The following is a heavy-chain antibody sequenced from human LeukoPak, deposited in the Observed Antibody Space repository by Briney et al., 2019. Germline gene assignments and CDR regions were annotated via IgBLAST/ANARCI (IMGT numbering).Heavy chain of an antibody. D-gene: IGHD3-3*01. CDR3: ARRTYDLWSGDYTGAFDI. J-gene: IGHJ3*02. V-gene: IGHV4-59*01. Sequence: ASETLSLTCTASGGSISSYYRSWIRQPPGKGLEWIGYIYYSGSTNYNPSLKSRVTISVDTSKNQFSLKLSSVTAADTAVYYCARRTYDLWSGDYTGAFDIWGQGTMVTVSS. CDR1: GGSISSYY. CDR2: IYYSGST.